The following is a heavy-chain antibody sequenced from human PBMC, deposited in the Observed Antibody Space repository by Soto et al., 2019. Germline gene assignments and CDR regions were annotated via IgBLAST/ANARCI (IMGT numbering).Heavy chain of an antibody. Sequence: GGSLRLSCAASGFTVGSNYMSWVRQAPGKGLEWVSVIYSEGTPYYADSVKGRFTISRENSNNTLYLHMNNLRAEDTAVYYCARSTYYDILTGSYYYYAMDVWGQGTTVTVSS. V-gene: IGHV3-53*01. CDR1: GFTVGSNY. D-gene: IGHD3-9*01. CDR3: ARSTYYDILTGSYYYYAMDV. CDR2: IYSEGTP. J-gene: IGHJ6*02.